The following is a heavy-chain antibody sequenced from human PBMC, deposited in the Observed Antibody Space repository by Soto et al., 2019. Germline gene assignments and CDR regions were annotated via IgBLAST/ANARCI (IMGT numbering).Heavy chain of an antibody. Sequence: QVQLVESGGGVVQPGRSLRLSCAASGFTFTSYGIHWVRQAPGKGLEWVAVISYDGSNKYYADSVKGRFSISRDNSKNTLFLQMNSLGAEDTAVYYRAKSGPAQGIYSYYGMDVWGQGTTVTVSS. J-gene: IGHJ6*02. V-gene: IGHV3-30*18. D-gene: IGHD6-25*01. CDR2: ISYDGSNK. CDR1: GFTFTSYG. CDR3: AKSGPAQGIYSYYGMDV.